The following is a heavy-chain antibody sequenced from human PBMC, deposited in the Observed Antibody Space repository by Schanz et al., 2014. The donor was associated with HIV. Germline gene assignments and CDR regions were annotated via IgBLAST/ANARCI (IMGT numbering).Heavy chain of an antibody. CDR3: ARAGDISGYYIDY. J-gene: IGHJ4*02. Sequence: QVQLVQSGAEVKKPGSSVKVSCTASGGTFSRHAINWVRQAPGQGLEWMGGIIPMLGTATYAQKFQGRVMITADESTSTAYMELSSLRSEDTAVYYCARAGDISGYYIDYWGQGTLVTVSS. CDR2: IIPMLGTA. V-gene: IGHV1-69*01. D-gene: IGHD3-22*01. CDR1: GGTFSRHA.